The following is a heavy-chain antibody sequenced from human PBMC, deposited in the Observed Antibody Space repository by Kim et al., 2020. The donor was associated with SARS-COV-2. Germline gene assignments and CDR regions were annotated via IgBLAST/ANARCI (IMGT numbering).Heavy chain of an antibody. V-gene: IGHV4-61*01. CDR3: ARAGLRYFDWLTGPYYFDY. CDR2: IYYSGST. Sequence: SETLSLTCTVSGGSVSSGSYYWSWIRQPPGKGLEWIGYIYYSGSTNYNPSLKSRVTISVDTSKNQFSLKLSSVTAADTAVYYCARAGLRYFDWLTGPYYFDYWGQGTLVTVSS. D-gene: IGHD3-9*01. J-gene: IGHJ4*02. CDR1: GGSVSSGSYY.